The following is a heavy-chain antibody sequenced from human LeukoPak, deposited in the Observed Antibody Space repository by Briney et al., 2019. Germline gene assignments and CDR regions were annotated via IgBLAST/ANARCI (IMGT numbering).Heavy chain of an antibody. CDR2: IYSGGST. D-gene: IGHD1-1*01. V-gene: IGHV3-53*01. J-gene: IGHJ4*02. Sequence: PGGSLRLSCAASGFTVSSNYMSWVRQAPGKGLEWVSVIYSGGSTYYADSVKGRFTISRDNSKNSLFLQMSSLRADDTAVYYCAHTNNWSPLSLDYWGQGTLVTVSS. CDR1: GFTVSSNY. CDR3: AHTNNWSPLSLDY.